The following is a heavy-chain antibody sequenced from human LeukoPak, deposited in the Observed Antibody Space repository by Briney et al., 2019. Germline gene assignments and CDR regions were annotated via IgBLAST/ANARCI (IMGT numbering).Heavy chain of an antibody. D-gene: IGHD3-10*01. J-gene: IGHJ4*02. CDR2: IYHSGNT. V-gene: IGHV4-38-2*02. CDR3: ARENRSGSYYNVIQDY. CDR1: VYSISIGYY. Sequence: ETLSLICSVCVYSISIGYYWGWIRQRPGKGLGWICSIYHSGNTLYNPSLKSRVTISVATSKNQFSLKLRSVTAADTAVYYCARENRSGSYYNVIQDYWGQGTLVTVSS.